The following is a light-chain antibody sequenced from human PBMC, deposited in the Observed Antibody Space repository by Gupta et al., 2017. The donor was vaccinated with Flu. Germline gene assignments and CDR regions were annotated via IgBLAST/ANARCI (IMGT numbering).Light chain of an antibody. CDR1: QSISSY. V-gene: IGKV1-39*01. Sequence: GDRVTITCRASQSISSYLNWYQQKPGKAPKLLIYAASSLQSGVPSRFSGSGSGTDFTLTISSLQPEDFATYYCQQSYSTPRLFGPGTKVDIK. J-gene: IGKJ3*01. CDR2: AAS. CDR3: QQSYSTPRL.